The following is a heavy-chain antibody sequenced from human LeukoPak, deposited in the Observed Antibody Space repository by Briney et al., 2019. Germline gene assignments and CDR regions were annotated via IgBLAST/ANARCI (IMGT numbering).Heavy chain of an antibody. CDR1: GFTFSSYG. V-gene: IGHV3-33*01. Sequence: PGGSLRLSCAASGFTFSSYGMHWVRQAPGKGLEWVAVIWYDGSNKYYADSVKGRFTISRDNSKNTLYLQMNSLRAEDTAVYYCARNRVMKRDGDTAMVLDYWGQGTLVTVSS. CDR3: ARNRVMKRDGDTAMVLDY. CDR2: IWYDGSNK. D-gene: IGHD5-18*01. J-gene: IGHJ4*02.